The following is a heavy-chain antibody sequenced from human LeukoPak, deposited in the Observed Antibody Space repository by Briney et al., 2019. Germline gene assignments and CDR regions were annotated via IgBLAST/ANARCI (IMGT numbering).Heavy chain of an antibody. D-gene: IGHD6-19*01. V-gene: IGHV4-4*07. CDR2: IYTTGST. CDR1: GGSISSYY. Sequence: SETLSLTCTVSGGSISSYYWTWIRQPAGKGLEWIGRIYTTGSTNYNLSLNSRVTMSVDTSKNQFSLKLSSVTAADTAVYYCARQIAVAGEAGFDYWGQGTLVTVSS. CDR3: ARQIAVAGEAGFDY. J-gene: IGHJ4*02.